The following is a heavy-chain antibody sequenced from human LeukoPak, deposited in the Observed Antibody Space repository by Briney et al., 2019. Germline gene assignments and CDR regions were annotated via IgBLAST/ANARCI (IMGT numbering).Heavy chain of an antibody. CDR3: ARVDDYHPYYFDY. CDR1: GGSISSYY. J-gene: IGHJ4*02. Sequence: SETLSLTCTVSGGSISSYYWSWIRQPPGNGLEWIGYIYYSGSTNYNPSLKSRVTISVDTSKNQFSLKLSSVTAADTAVYYCARVDDYHPYYFDYWGQGTLVTVSS. D-gene: IGHD5-24*01. CDR2: IYYSGST. V-gene: IGHV4-59*01.